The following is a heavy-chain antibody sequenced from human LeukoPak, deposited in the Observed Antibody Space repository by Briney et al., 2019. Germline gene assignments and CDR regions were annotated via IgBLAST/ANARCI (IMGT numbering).Heavy chain of an antibody. Sequence: GESLKISCKGSGYIFTTYWIAWVRQMPEKGLECMGIIYPGDSDTRYSPSFQGQVTISADKSISTAYLQWSSLKASDTAMYYCARHRIVGATKSDYDTWGQGTMVTVSS. D-gene: IGHD1-26*01. CDR1: GYIFTTYW. CDR2: IYPGDSDT. J-gene: IGHJ3*02. CDR3: ARHRIVGATKSDYDT. V-gene: IGHV5-51*01.